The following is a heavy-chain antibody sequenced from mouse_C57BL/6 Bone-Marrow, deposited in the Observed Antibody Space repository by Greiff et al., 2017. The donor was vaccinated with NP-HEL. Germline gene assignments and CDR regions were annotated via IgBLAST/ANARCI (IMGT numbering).Heavy chain of an antibody. CDR2: IYPGGGYT. D-gene: IGHD1-1*01. CDR1: GYTFTNYW. CDR3: ARITTVVALYYYAMDY. J-gene: IGHJ4*01. V-gene: IGHV1-63*01. Sequence: QVQLQQSGAELVRPGTSVKMSCKASGYTFTNYWIGWAKQRPGHGLEWIGDIYPGGGYTNYNEKFKGKATLTADKSSSTAYMQFSSLTSEDSAIYYCARITTVVALYYYAMDYWGQGTSVTVSS.